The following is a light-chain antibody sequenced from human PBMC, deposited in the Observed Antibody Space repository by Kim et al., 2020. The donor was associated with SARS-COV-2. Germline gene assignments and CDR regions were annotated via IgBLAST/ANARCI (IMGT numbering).Light chain of an antibody. CDR2: HYD. Sequence: SYELTQPPSVSVAPGKTAMITCWGDNIGSNTVHWYQQKPGKAPVLVLSHYDDRPSGTPERFSGSHSGTPATLTVRRVEAWDEADDYFQVWDCRIDKYFFG. CDR1: NIGSNT. CDR3: QVWDCRIDKYF. V-gene: IGLV3-21*04. J-gene: IGLJ1*01.